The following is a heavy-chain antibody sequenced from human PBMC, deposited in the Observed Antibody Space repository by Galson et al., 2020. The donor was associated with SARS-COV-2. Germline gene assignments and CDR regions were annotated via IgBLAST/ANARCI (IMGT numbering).Heavy chain of an antibody. D-gene: IGHD3-3*01. CDR3: ARGATIFGVVSYGMDV. J-gene: IGHJ6*02. CDR1: GVPISGGGCY. CDR2: IHYRGST. V-gene: IGHV4-31*03. Sequence: SETLSLTFTVPGVPISGGGCYWSGFRQHPGKGMEWIGYIHYRGSTYYNPSLKSRVTISVDTSKNQFSLKLSSVTAADTAVYYCARGATIFGVVSYGMDVWGQGTTVTVSS.